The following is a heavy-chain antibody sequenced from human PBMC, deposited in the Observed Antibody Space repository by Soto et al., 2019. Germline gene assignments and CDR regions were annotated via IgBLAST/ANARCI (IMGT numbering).Heavy chain of an antibody. V-gene: IGHV4-34*01. J-gene: IGHJ5*02. CDR2: INHSGST. Sequence: SETLSLTCAVYGGSFSGYYWSWIRQPPGKGLEWIGEINHSGSTNYNPSLKSRVTISVDTSKNQFSLKLSSVTAADTAVYYCARGDEIAAAGTLRWFDPWGQGTLVTVSS. D-gene: IGHD6-13*01. CDR1: GGSFSGYY. CDR3: ARGDEIAAAGTLRWFDP.